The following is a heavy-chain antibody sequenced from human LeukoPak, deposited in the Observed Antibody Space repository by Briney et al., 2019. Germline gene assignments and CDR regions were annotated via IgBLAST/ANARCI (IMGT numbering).Heavy chain of an antibody. CDR3: ARETSGSYNLIYYYYMDV. J-gene: IGHJ6*03. V-gene: IGHV3-74*01. CDR1: GFTFSSYW. CDR2: INSDGSST. Sequence: GGSLRLSCAASGFTFSSYWMHWVRQAPGKGLVWVSRINSDGSSTTYADSVKGRFTITRDNAKNSLYLQMNSLRAEDTAVYYCARETSGSYNLIYYYYMDVWGKGTTVTVSS. D-gene: IGHD3-10*01.